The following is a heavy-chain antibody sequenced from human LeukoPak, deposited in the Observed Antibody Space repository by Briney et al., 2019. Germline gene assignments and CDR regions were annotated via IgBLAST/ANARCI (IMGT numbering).Heavy chain of an antibody. CDR2: ISYSGST. D-gene: IGHD2-2*01. J-gene: IGHJ4*02. CDR1: GGSISSYY. CDR3: ARHKGPARSFDY. V-gene: IGHV4-59*08. Sequence: PSETLSLTCTVSGGSISSYYWSWIRQPPGKGLEWIGYISYSGSTNYNPSLKSRVTISVDTSRNQFPLKLSSVTAADTAVYYCARHKGPARSFDYWGQGTLVTVSS.